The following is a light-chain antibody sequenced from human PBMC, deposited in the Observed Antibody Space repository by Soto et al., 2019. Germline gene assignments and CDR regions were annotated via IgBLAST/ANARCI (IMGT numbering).Light chain of an antibody. CDR2: KAS. CDR1: QSISSW. J-gene: IGKJ1*01. Sequence: DIQITQSPSTLSASVGDRVTITCRASQSISSWLAWYQQKAGKAPKLLIYKASSLESGVPSRFSGSGSGTEFTLTISSLQPDDFATYYCQQYNSYSTFGQGTKVDTK. CDR3: QQYNSYST. V-gene: IGKV1-5*03.